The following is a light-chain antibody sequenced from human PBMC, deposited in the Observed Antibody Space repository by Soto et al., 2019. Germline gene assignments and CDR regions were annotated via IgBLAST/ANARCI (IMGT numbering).Light chain of an antibody. Sequence: DIQMTQSPSTLSASVGDRVTITCRASQSISSWLAWYQQKPGKAPKLLIYDASSLESGVPSRFSVSGSGTGFTLTISSLQPDDFATYYGQQYNSYSPYTFGQGTKLEIK. J-gene: IGKJ2*01. CDR2: DAS. CDR1: QSISSW. CDR3: QQYNSYSPYT. V-gene: IGKV1-5*01.